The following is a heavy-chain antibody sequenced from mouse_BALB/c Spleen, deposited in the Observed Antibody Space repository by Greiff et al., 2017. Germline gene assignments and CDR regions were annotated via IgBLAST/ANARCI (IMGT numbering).Heavy chain of an antibody. CDR1: GYTFTSYW. V-gene: IGHV1S81*02. D-gene: IGHD1-1*01. CDR2: INPSNGRT. J-gene: IGHJ4*01. CDR3: AREIYFYGGRMWDY. Sequence: QVQLKQPGAELVKPGASVKLSCKASGYTFTSYWMHWVKQRPGQGLEWIGEINPSNGRTNYNEKFKSKATLTVDKSSSTAYMQLSGLTSEDSAVYYCAREIYFYGGRMWDYWGQGNSVTVSS.